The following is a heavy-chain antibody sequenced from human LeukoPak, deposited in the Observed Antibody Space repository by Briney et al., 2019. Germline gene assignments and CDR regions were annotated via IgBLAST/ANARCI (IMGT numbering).Heavy chain of an antibody. D-gene: IGHD1-14*01. CDR3: ARGPPERTSSDY. Sequence: ASVNVSCKTSVYDFTSYDINWVRQAPGQGREWVGWMSPKNGNTGYAQRFQGRVTMTRNTSIRTAYMELSGLRSEDTAVYYCARGPPERTSSDYWGQGTLVTVSS. J-gene: IGHJ4*02. CDR1: VYDFTSYD. CDR2: MSPKNGNT. V-gene: IGHV1-8*01.